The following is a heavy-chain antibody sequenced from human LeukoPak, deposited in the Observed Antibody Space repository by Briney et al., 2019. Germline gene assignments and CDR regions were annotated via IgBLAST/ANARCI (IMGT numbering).Heavy chain of an antibody. CDR2: ISGSGGST. V-gene: IGHV3-23*01. Sequence: GRSLRLSCAASGFTFSSYAMSWVRQAPGKGLEWVSAISGSGGSTYYADSVKGRFTISRDNSKNTLYLQMNSLRAEDTAVYYCAKGSTLAARPSYFDYWGQGTLVTVSS. J-gene: IGHJ4*02. CDR3: AKGSTLAARPSYFDY. D-gene: IGHD6-6*01. CDR1: GFTFSSYA.